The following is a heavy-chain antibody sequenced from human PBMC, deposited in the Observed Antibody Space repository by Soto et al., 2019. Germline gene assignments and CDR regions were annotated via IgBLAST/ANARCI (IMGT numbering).Heavy chain of an antibody. Sequence: GGSLRLSCEASGFSIRDYWMHWVRQAPGEGLVWVSCINGDASSTTYADSVKGRFTISRDDAKNTVYLQMTSLRAEDTAVYFCARDRSYAMEVWGQGTRVTVSS. J-gene: IGHJ6*02. CDR2: INGDASST. V-gene: IGHV3-74*01. CDR1: GFSIRDYW. CDR3: ARDRSYAMEV.